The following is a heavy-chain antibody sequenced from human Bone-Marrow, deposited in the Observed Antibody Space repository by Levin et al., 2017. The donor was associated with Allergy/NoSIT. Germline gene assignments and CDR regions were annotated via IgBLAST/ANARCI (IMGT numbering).Heavy chain of an antibody. V-gene: IGHV3-74*01. CDR2: IYKDGSIT. CDR1: GFTFSSYW. J-gene: IGHJ4*02. D-gene: IGHD2-21*02. Sequence: GGSLRLSCTASGFTFSSYWMHWVRQAPGKGLVWVSRIYKDGSITNYAESVKGRFTITRDNAENTLYLQMNSLRAEDTGVYYCVKALGLCGGGYCYPENQFDSWGLGTLVTVSS. CDR3: VKALGLCGGGYCYPENQFDS.